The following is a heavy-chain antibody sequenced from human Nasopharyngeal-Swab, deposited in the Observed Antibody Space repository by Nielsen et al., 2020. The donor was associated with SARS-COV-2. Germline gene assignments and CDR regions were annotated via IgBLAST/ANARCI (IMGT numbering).Heavy chain of an antibody. Sequence: SETLSLTCTVSGDSISRSYWSWIRQPPGKGLEWIGFFFYTGNTNYNPSLKSRVTMSLDTSKNQFSLKLSSVTAADTAVFYCARHRYGGNLLDAFDIWGQGTMVTVSS. J-gene: IGHJ3*02. V-gene: IGHV4-59*08. CDR2: FFYTGNT. CDR3: ARHRYGGNLLDAFDI. CDR1: GDSISRSY. D-gene: IGHD4-23*01.